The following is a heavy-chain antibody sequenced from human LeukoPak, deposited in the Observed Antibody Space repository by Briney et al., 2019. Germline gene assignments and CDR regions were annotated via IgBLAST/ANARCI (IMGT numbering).Heavy chain of an antibody. Sequence: GGSLRLSCSASGFSFNKYAVHWVRQAPGKGLEYVSAVGRTGNYTYYADSVKGRFTISRDNSNNTLYLQMSSLRIEDTAIYFCVKGPSTSGNYWGQGTLVTVSS. CDR1: GFSFNKYA. D-gene: IGHD1-26*01. V-gene: IGHV3-64D*06. CDR3: VKGPSTSGNY. J-gene: IGHJ4*02. CDR2: VGRTGNYT.